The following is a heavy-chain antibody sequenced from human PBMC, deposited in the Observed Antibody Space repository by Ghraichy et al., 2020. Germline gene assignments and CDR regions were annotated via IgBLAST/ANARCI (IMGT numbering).Heavy chain of an antibody. CDR1: GFTFSSYS. V-gene: IGHV3-48*02. D-gene: IGHD6-13*01. Sequence: GALRLSCAASGFTFSSYSMNWVRQAPGKGLEWVSYISSSSSTIYYADSVKGRFTISRDNAKNSLYLQMNSLRDEDTAVYYCARDGADSSSWYNWFDPWGQGTLVTVSS. CDR2: ISSSSSTI. CDR3: ARDGADSSSWYNWFDP. J-gene: IGHJ5*02.